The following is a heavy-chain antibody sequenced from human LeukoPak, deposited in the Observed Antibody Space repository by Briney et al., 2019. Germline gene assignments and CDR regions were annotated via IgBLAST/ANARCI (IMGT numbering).Heavy chain of an antibody. J-gene: IGHJ4*02. Sequence: ASVKVSCKASGGTFSSYAISWVRQAPGQGLEWMGGIISIFGTANYAQKFQGRVTITTDESTSTAYMELSSLRSEDTAVYYCARGKITVNSYDFWSGYYIGYFDYWGQGTLVTVSS. CDR2: IISIFGTA. CDR1: GGTFSSYA. V-gene: IGHV1-69*05. D-gene: IGHD3-3*01. CDR3: ARGKITVNSYDFWSGYYIGYFDY.